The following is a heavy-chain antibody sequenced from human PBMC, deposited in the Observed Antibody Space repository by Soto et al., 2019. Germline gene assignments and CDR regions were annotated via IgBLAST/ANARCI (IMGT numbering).Heavy chain of an antibody. CDR2: IYYSGST. CDR1: GGSISSGDYY. D-gene: IGHD4-17*01. Sequence: SETLSLTCTVSGGSISSGDYYWSWIRQPPGKGLEWIGYIYYSGSTYYNPSLKSRVTISVDTSKNQFSLKLSSVTAADTAVYYWARETTESQYYYYGMDVWGQGTTVTVSS. V-gene: IGHV4-30-4*01. CDR3: ARETTESQYYYYGMDV. J-gene: IGHJ6*02.